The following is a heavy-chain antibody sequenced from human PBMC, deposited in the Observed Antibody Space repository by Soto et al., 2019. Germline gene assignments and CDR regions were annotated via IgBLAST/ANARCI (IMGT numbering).Heavy chain of an antibody. V-gene: IGHV3-30*18. Sequence: QVHLVESGGGVVQPGRSLRLSCTASGFSFTNYGMHWVRQAPGKGLEWVAVVSPDGRNIYYADSVKGRFTISRDNSKNALHLQMNRLRGEDTAVYYCANALDWHFDLWGRGTLVTVSS. CDR3: ANALDWHFDL. D-gene: IGHD3-3*02. CDR2: VSPDGRNI. CDR1: GFSFTNYG. J-gene: IGHJ2*01.